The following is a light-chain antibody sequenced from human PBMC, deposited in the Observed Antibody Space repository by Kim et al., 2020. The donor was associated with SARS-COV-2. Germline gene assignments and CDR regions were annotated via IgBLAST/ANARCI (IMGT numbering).Light chain of an antibody. J-gene: IGLJ3*02. V-gene: IGLV2-14*04. CDR1: SSDVVGYNC. CDR3: SSYTSSSTWV. Sequence: GQSVTVSCTGTSSDVVGYNCVSWYQQRQGKAPSLMIYDVSKRPSGVSNRFSGSKSGNTASLTISGLQAEDEADYYCSSYTSSSTWVFGGGTQLTVL. CDR2: DVS.